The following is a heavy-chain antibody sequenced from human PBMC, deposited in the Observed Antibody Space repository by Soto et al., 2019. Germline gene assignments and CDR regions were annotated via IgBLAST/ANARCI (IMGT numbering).Heavy chain of an antibody. D-gene: IGHD2-2*01. CDR2: IYYSGST. CDR1: GGSISSSSYY. CDR3: ASNIVVVPAAMYYYYGMDV. J-gene: IGHJ6*02. V-gene: IGHV4-39*01. Sequence: SVTQCLTCTVSGGSISSSSYYWGWIRQPPGKGLEWIGSIYYSGSTYYNPSLKSRVTISVDTSKNQFSLKLSSVTAADTAVYYCASNIVVVPAAMYYYYGMDVWGQGTTVTVSS.